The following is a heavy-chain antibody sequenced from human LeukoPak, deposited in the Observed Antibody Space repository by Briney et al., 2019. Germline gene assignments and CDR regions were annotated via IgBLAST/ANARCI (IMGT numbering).Heavy chain of an antibody. V-gene: IGHV3-9*01. CDR1: GFTFDDYA. CDR3: AKDRWELGGLFDY. Sequence: PGRSLRLSCAASGFTFDDYAMHWVRQAPGKGLEWVSSISWNSGSIAYADSVKGRFTISRDNSKNTLYLQMNSLRAEDTAVYYCAKDRWELGGLFDYWGQGTLVTVSS. J-gene: IGHJ4*02. CDR2: ISWNSGSI. D-gene: IGHD1-26*01.